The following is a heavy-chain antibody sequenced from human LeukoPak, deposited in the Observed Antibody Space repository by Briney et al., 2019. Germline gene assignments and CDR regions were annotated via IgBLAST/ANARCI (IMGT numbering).Heavy chain of an antibody. CDR2: IYYSGNT. CDR1: GGSISSSSYY. J-gene: IGHJ4*02. Sequence: KPSETLSLTCTVSGGSISSSSYYWGWIRQPPGKGLEWIGSIYYSGNTYYNPSLKSRVTISVDTSKNQFSLKVSSVTAADTAVYYCASLAAAGTCFSYWGQGTLVTVSS. D-gene: IGHD6-13*01. V-gene: IGHV4-39*01. CDR3: ASLAAAGTCFSY.